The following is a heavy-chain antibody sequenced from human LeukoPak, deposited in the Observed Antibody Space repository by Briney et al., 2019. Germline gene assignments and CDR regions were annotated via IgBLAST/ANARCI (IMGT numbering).Heavy chain of an antibody. Sequence: KPSETLSLTCTVSGGSISSYYWSWIRQPAGKGLEWIGRIYTSGSTNYNPSLESRVTMSVDTSKNQFSLKLSSVTAADTAVYYCAREGTGYSSSWHFDYWGQGTLVTVSS. CDR2: IYTSGST. J-gene: IGHJ4*02. CDR1: GGSISSYY. V-gene: IGHV4-4*07. D-gene: IGHD6-13*01. CDR3: AREGTGYSSSWHFDY.